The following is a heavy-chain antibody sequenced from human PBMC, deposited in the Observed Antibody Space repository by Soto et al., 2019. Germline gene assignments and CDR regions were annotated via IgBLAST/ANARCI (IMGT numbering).Heavy chain of an antibody. CDR3: ARGGGDCSGGSCYFWRYYFDY. D-gene: IGHD2-15*01. CDR2: IYSGGST. J-gene: IGHJ4*02. V-gene: IGHV3-66*01. Sequence: EVQLVESGGGLVQPGGSLRLSCAASGFTVSSNYMSWVRQAPGKGLEWVSVIYSGGSTYYADSVKGRFTISRDNSKKTLYLQTNGLRAEDPAVYYCARGGGDCSGGSCYFWRYYFDYWGQGTLVTFSS. CDR1: GFTVSSNY.